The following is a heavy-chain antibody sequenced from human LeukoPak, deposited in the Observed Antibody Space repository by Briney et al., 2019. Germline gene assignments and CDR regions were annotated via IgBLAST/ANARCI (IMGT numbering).Heavy chain of an antibody. Sequence: PGGSLRLSCTASGFTFSNAWMSWVRQAPGKGLEWVGRIKRKTDDGTTDYAIPVKGRFTISRDDSKNTLYLQMNSLKTEDTAMYYCTTDSYVTPRTRAFNWFDPWGQGTLVTVSS. V-gene: IGHV3-15*01. D-gene: IGHD4-23*01. CDR1: GFTFSNAW. J-gene: IGHJ5*02. CDR2: IKRKTDDGTT. CDR3: TTDSYVTPRTRAFNWFDP.